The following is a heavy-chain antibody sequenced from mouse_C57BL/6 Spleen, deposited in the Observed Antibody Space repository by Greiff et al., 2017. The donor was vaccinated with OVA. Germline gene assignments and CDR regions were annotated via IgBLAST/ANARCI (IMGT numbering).Heavy chain of an antibody. CDR1: GYTFTSYW. CDR2: IYPGSGST. CDR3: AKYGSSYDWYFDV. Sequence: QVQLQQPGAELVKPGASVKMSCKASGYTFTSYWITWLKQRPGQGLEWIGDIYPGSGSTNYNEKFKSKATLTVDTSSSTAYMQLSSLTSEDSAVYYCAKYGSSYDWYFDVWGTGTTVTVSS. J-gene: IGHJ1*03. V-gene: IGHV1-55*01. D-gene: IGHD1-1*01.